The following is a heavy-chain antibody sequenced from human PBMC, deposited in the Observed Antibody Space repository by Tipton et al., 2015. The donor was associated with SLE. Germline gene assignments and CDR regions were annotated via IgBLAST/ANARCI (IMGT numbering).Heavy chain of an antibody. D-gene: IGHD3-22*01. J-gene: IGHJ4*02. Sequence: TLSLTCTVSGGSISSHYWSWIRQPPGKGLEWIGYIYYSGSTNYNPSLKSRVTISVDTSKNQFPLKLSSVTAADTAVYYCAWDSSGYSFDYWGQGTLVTVSS. CDR1: GGSISSHY. V-gene: IGHV4-59*11. CDR2: IYYSGST. CDR3: AWDSSGYSFDY.